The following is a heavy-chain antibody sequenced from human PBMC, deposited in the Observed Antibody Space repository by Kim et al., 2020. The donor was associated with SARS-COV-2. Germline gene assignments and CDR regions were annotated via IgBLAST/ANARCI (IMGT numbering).Heavy chain of an antibody. CDR3: ARKGGRY. J-gene: IGHJ4*02. Sequence: HRGSPNYTPSLKSRVTISVDTSKNQFSLKLSSVTAADTAVYYCARKGGRYWGQGTLVTVSS. V-gene: IGHV4-34*01. CDR2: HRGSP. D-gene: IGHD3-16*01.